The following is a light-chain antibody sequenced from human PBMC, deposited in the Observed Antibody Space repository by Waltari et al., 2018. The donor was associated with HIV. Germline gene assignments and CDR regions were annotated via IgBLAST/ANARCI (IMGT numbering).Light chain of an antibody. CDR2: DAT. CDR1: TGTVTSDHH. CDR3: LLSYGSVRL. Sequence: QTVVTQEPSLTVSPGGTVTLTCGSTTGTVTSDHHPYWFQQKPGQAPRTLVYDATDKHSWTPARFSPSFLGCKAALTLTAAQPEDEADYYCLLSYGSVRLFGGGTRLTV. V-gene: IGLV7-46*01. J-gene: IGLJ2*01.